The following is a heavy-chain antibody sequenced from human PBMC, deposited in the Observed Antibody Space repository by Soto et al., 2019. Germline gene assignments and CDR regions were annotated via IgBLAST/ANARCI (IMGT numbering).Heavy chain of an antibody. J-gene: IGHJ6*02. D-gene: IGHD3-16*01. CDR3: AMVDNYVTPTPQDV. Sequence: QVQLVQSGDEVRKPGSSVKVSCKASGYIFVNYGIAWVRQAPGQGLEWMGWISAYSGNTHYASKVQGRLTMTTDTSTSTAYMDLVSLTSDDTAVYYCAMVDNYVTPTPQDVWGHGTTVTVSS. CDR2: ISAYSGNT. V-gene: IGHV1-18*01. CDR1: GYIFVNYG.